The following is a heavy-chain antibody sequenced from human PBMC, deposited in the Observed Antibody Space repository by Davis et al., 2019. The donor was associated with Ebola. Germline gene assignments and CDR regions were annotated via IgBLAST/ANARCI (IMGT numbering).Heavy chain of an antibody. CDR2: IIPILGIA. CDR3: ASTYRYCTNGVCYKGRGYYYGMDV. V-gene: IGHV1-69*04. J-gene: IGHJ6*02. D-gene: IGHD2-8*01. CDR1: GGTFSSYA. Sequence: AASVKVSCKASGGTFSSYAISWVRQAPGQGLEWMGRIIPILGIANYAQKFQGRVTITADKSTSTAYMELSSLRSEDTAVYYCASTYRYCTNGVCYKGRGYYYGMDVWGQGTTVTVSS.